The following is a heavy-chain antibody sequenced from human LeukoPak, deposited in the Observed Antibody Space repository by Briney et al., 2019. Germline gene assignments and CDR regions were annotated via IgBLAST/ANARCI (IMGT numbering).Heavy chain of an antibody. CDR2: IYYSGST. J-gene: IGHJ3*02. Sequence: PSETLSLTCAVSGYSISSGYYWGWIRPPPGKGLEWIGYIYYSGSTNYNPSLKSRVTISVDTSKNQFSLKLSSVTAADTAVYYCARDPHCSSTSCYTAAFDIWGQGTMVTVSS. D-gene: IGHD2-2*02. CDR1: GYSISSGYY. V-gene: IGHV4-61*01. CDR3: ARDPHCSSTSCYTAAFDI.